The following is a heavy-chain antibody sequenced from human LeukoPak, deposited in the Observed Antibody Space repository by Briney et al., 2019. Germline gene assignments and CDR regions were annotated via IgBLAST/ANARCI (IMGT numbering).Heavy chain of an antibody. CDR3: ATVAVIRGVTYFDY. CDR2: VSHNGDT. V-gene: IGHV4-59*08. J-gene: IGHJ4*02. CDR1: GDSIESYY. D-gene: IGHD3-10*01. Sequence: SETLSLTCTVSGDSIESYYWSWIRQPPGKGLEWVAYVSHNGDTKYNPSLRSRVTIPVATSKNQFSLKLSSVTAADTAVYYCATVAVIRGVTYFDYWGQGTLVTVSS.